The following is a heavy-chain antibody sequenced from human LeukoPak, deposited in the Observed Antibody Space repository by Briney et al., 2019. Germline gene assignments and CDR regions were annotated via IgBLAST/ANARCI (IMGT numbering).Heavy chain of an antibody. V-gene: IGHV3-30*18. D-gene: IGHD2-2*01. Sequence: PGGSLRLSCAASGFTFSSYGMHWVRQAPGKGLEWVAVISYDGSNEYYADSVKGRFTISRDNSKNTLYLQMNSLRAEDTAVYYCAKSERYCSSTSCYGMDVWGQGTTVTVSS. J-gene: IGHJ6*02. CDR3: AKSERYCSSTSCYGMDV. CDR2: ISYDGSNE. CDR1: GFTFSSYG.